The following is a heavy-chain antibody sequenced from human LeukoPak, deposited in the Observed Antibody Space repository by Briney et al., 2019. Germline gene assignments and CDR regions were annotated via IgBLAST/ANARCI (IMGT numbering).Heavy chain of an antibody. CDR1: GYTFTSYY. D-gene: IGHD3-22*01. V-gene: IGHV1-46*01. Sequence: ASAKVSCKASGYTFTSYYMHWVRQAPGQGPEWMGIINPSGGSTSYAQKFQGRVTMTRDTSTSTVYMELSSLRSEDTAVYYCARGKGTYESSGYYYFVGNYWGQGTLVTVSS. J-gene: IGHJ4*02. CDR2: INPSGGST. CDR3: ARGKGTYESSGYYYFVGNY.